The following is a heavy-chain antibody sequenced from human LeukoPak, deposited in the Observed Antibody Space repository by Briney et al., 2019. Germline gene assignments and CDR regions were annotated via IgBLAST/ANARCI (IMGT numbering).Heavy chain of an antibody. CDR1: GFSLSSYS. CDR3: AKDGNNYGFDY. CDR2: ILLDVGKK. D-gene: IGHD5-18*01. V-gene: IGHV3-30*02. Sequence: GGSLRLSCAASGFSLSSYSMHWVRQAPGKGLEWVAFILLDVGKKYYADSVKGRFTISRDNSKNTLYLQMNSLRAEDTAVYYCAKDGNNYGFDYWGQGTLVSVSS. J-gene: IGHJ4*02.